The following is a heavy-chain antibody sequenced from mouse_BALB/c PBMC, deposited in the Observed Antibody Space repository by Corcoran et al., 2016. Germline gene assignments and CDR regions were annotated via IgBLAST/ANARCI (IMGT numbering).Heavy chain of an antibody. J-gene: IGHJ2*01. D-gene: IGHD6-1*01. Sequence: EVQLQQSGAELVKPGASVKLSCTASGFNIKDNYMHWVKQRPEQGLEWIGRIDPANGNTKYDPKFQGKATITADTSSNTAYLQLSSLTSEDTAVYYCASLRWAYWGQGTTLTVSS. V-gene: IGHV14-3*02. CDR1: GFNIKDNY. CDR3: ASLRWAY. CDR2: IDPANGNT.